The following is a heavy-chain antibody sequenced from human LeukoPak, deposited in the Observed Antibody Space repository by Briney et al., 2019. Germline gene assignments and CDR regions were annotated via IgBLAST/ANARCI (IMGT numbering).Heavy chain of an antibody. CDR1: GGSISSYH. CDR3: ARGHSDSWSVFDS. J-gene: IGHJ4*02. CDR2: MQTSGRI. Sequence: SETLSLTCTVSGGSISSYHWSWVRQPPGKGLEWIGRMQTSGRIDYNLSLKSRLTMSVDRSKNQLSLKLSSVIAADTAVYYCARGHSDSWSVFDSWGQGTLVTISS. V-gene: IGHV4-4*07. D-gene: IGHD6-13*01.